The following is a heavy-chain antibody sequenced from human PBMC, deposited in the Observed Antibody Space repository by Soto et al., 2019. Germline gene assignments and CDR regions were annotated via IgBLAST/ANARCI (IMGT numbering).Heavy chain of an antibody. CDR2: IYSGGST. CDR1: GFTVSSNY. CDR3: ASETSVDTAMPY. V-gene: IGHV3-53*02. D-gene: IGHD5-18*01. Sequence: EVQLVETGGGLIQPGGSLRLSCAASGFTVSSNYMSWVRQAPGKGLEWVSVIYSGGSTYYADSVKGRFTISRDNSKNTLYLQMNSLRAEDTAVFYCASETSVDTAMPYWGQGTLVTVSS. J-gene: IGHJ4*02.